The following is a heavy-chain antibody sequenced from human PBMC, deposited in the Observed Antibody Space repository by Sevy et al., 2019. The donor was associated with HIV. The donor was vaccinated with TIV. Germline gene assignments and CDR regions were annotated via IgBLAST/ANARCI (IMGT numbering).Heavy chain of an antibody. CDR3: ATDRNVWGTDLFDS. V-gene: IGHV3-33*08. CDR2: IWYDGINK. J-gene: IGHJ4*02. Sequence: GGSLRLSCAASGFTFSSYAMHWVRQAPGKGLEWVAVIWYDGINKYHAESVKGRFTISRDNSRNTLYLQMNSLRAEDTAVYYCATDRNVWGTDLFDSWGQGTQVTVSS. CDR1: GFTFSSYA. D-gene: IGHD3-16*01.